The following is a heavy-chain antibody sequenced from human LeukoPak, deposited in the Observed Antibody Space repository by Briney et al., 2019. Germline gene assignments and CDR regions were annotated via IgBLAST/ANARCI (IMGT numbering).Heavy chain of an antibody. CDR1: GFPFGDYA. CDR3: AKDGQAARPHYYFDY. V-gene: IGHV3-9*01. Sequence: YARDSCEASGFPFGDYAMSWFRQDHEKELEWVSGISWNSGSIGYADSVKGRFTISRDNAKNSLYLQMNSLRAEDTALYYCAKDGQAARPHYYFDYWGQGTLVTVSS. J-gene: IGHJ4*02. D-gene: IGHD6-6*01. CDR2: ISWNSGSI.